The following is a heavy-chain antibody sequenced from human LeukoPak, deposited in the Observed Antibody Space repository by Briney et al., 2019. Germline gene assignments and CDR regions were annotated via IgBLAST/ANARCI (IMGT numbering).Heavy chain of an antibody. CDR3: ARDGLAQMVDFDY. V-gene: IGHV1-2*02. CDR2: IYPDTGAT. D-gene: IGHD3-10*01. CDR1: GYTFSGTGWY. Sequence: GDSVKVSCKASGYTFSGTGWYLYWLRQAPGQGLECTGWIYPDTGATHYAQKFQGRVAMTRDTSISTAYMELSRLRPDDTAVYYCARDGLAQMVDFDYWGQGTLVTVFS. J-gene: IGHJ4*02.